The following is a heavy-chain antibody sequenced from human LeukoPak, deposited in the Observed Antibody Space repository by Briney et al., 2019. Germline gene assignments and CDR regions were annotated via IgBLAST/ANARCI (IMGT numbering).Heavy chain of an antibody. CDR2: FYSGGTT. Sequence: GGSLRLSCVASGFTVSSNYMSWVRQAPGKGLEWVSVFYSGGTTYYADSVKGRFTISRDSSKNTLFLQMNNLRAEDTAMYFCARTSAVMKPFDSWGQGTLVTVSS. CDR3: ARTSAVMKPFDS. D-gene: IGHD2-21*01. CDR1: GFTVSSNY. V-gene: IGHV3-53*01. J-gene: IGHJ4*02.